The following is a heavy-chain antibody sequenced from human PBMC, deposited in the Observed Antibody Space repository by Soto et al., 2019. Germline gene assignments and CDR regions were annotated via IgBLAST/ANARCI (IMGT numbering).Heavy chain of an antibody. J-gene: IGHJ4*03. CDR3: VRLQPGPRVIDF. CDR2: ICYSGGT. D-gene: IGHD5-18*01. V-gene: IGHV4-59*08. Sequence: SETLTLTCTASGDSISTYSRSWVRQAPGKGLQWVASICYSGGTAYNASLKSRVTISLDNSNKHIFLKLTTVPTADTATYFCVRLQPGPRVIDFWGQGTMVTVSS. CDR1: GDSISTYS.